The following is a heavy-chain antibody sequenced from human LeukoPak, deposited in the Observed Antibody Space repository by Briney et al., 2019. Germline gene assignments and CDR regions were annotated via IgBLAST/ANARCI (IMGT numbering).Heavy chain of an antibody. Sequence: SDTLSLSCTVSGGSISSYYWSWLRQPPGKVLEWIGYIYYSGSTNYNPSLKSRVTISADTSKNQFSLKLSSVTAADTAVYYCARTPHSTYSSSWYDYWGQGTLVTVSS. CDR1: GGSISSYY. CDR2: IYYSGST. J-gene: IGHJ4*02. CDR3: ARTPHSTYSSSWYDY. D-gene: IGHD6-13*01. V-gene: IGHV4-59*01.